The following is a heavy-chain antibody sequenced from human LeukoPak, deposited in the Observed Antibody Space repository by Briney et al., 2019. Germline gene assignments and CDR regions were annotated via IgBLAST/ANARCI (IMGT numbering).Heavy chain of an antibody. Sequence: SETLSLTCAVYAGSLSGYYWSLIRQPPGKGLEWIGEINHSGSTNYNPSLKSRVTISVDTSKNQFSLKLSSVTAADTAVYYCARSFYCSSTSCSRGGKSRMDVWGQGTTVTASS. CDR3: ARSFYCSSTSCSRGGKSRMDV. V-gene: IGHV4-34*01. CDR2: INHSGST. D-gene: IGHD2-2*01. J-gene: IGHJ6*02. CDR1: AGSLSGYY.